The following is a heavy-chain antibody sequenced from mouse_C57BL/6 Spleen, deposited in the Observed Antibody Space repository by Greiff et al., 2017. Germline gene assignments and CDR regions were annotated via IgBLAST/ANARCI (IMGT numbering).Heavy chain of an antibody. J-gene: IGHJ3*01. Sequence: QVQLKQPGAELVKPGASVKLSCKASGYTFTSYWMQWVKQRPGQGLEWIGEIDPSDSYTNYNQKFKGKATLTVDKSSSTAYMQLSSLTSEDSAVYYCARLPSYGSSWFAGWGQGTLVTVSA. D-gene: IGHD1-1*01. V-gene: IGHV1-50*01. CDR2: IDPSDSYT. CDR3: ARLPSYGSSWFAG. CDR1: GYTFTSYW.